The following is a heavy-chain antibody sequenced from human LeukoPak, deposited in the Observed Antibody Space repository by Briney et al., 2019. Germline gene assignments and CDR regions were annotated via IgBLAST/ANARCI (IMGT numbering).Heavy chain of an antibody. Sequence: ASVKVSCKASGYTFTSYGISWVRQAPGQGLEWMGWISAYNGNTNYAQKLQGRVTMTTDTSTSTAYMELRSLRSDDTAVYYCARPQAYGSGSYYSATYYYYGMDVWGQGTTVTVSS. D-gene: IGHD3-10*01. CDR1: GYTFTSYG. J-gene: IGHJ6*02. V-gene: IGHV1-18*01. CDR3: ARPQAYGSGSYYSATYYYYGMDV. CDR2: ISAYNGNT.